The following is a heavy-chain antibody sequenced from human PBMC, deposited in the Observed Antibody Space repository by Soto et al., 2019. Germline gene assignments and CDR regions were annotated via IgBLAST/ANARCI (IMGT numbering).Heavy chain of an antibody. V-gene: IGHV1-18*01. CDR3: ARGGGVTTSLKLQF. CDR2: ISAYNGDT. CDR1: GYTFITYG. J-gene: IGHJ4*02. Sequence: QVQLVQSGAEVKKPGASVKVSCKASGYTFITYGVSWVRQAPGQGLEWMGGISAYNGDTNYAQNLQGRVTMTTDTSTTTAYMELKSLRSDDTAVYYCARGGGVTTSLKLQFWGQGTLVTVSS. D-gene: IGHD4-17*01.